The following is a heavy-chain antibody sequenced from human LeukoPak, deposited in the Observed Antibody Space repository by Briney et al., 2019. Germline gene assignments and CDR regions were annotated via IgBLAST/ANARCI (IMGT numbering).Heavy chain of an antibody. CDR3: ARDRSVGTTTGWFDP. V-gene: IGHV3-53*01. D-gene: IGHD1-26*01. CDR2: IYSGGST. J-gene: IGHJ5*02. Sequence: PEGSLRLSWVVSGFTVSSNYMNWVSQAPGKGLEWVSVIYSGGSTYYADSVKGRFTISRDNSKNTLYLQMNSLRGDDTAIYYCARDRSVGTTTGWFDPWGQGTLVTVSS. CDR1: GFTVSSNY.